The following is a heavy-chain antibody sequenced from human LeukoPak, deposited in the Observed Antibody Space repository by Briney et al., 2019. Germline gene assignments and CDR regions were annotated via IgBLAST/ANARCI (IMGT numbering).Heavy chain of an antibody. CDR3: ARGAPYYYYGMDV. CDR1: GYTFTCYY. J-gene: IGHJ6*02. CDR2: INPNSGGT. V-gene: IGHV1-2*04. Sequence: ASVKVSCKASGYTFTCYYMHWVRQAAGQGLEGMGWINPNSGGTDYAQKFQGWVTMTRDTSISTAYMEVSRLRSDDTAVYYCARGAPYYYYGMDVWGQGTTVTVSS.